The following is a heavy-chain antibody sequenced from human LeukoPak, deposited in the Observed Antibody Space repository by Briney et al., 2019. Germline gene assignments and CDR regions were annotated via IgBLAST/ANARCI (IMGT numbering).Heavy chain of an antibody. D-gene: IGHD2-2*01. CDR3: ARGFIYCSSTSCYAWWFDP. CDR2: IYPGDSDT. V-gene: IGHV5-51*01. Sequence: GESLKISCKGSGYSFTSYWIGWVRQMPGKGLEWMGIIYPGDSDTRYSPSFQGQVTILADKSISTAYLQWSSLKASDTAMYYCARGFIYCSSTSCYAWWFDPWGQGTLVTVSS. J-gene: IGHJ5*02. CDR1: GYSFTSYW.